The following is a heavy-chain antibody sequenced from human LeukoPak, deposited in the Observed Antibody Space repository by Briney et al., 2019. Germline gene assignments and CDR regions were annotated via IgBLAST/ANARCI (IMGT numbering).Heavy chain of an antibody. D-gene: IGHD5-24*01. V-gene: IGHV1-46*01. CDR3: ARIRDGYNDAYDI. J-gene: IGHJ3*02. CDR2: INPGGDNT. Sequence: ASVTVSCKASGYTFTNYYIHWVRQAPGQGLEWMGLINPGGDNTDYAQNFQGRVTMTRDTSTSTVYMGLSSLRSEDTAVYYCARIRDGYNDAYDIWGQGTMVTVSS. CDR1: GYTFTNYY.